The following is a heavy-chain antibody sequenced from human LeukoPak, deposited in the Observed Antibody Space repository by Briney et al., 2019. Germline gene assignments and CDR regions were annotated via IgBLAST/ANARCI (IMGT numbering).Heavy chain of an antibody. J-gene: IGHJ3*01. CDR3: ARDTHYYGSGSPAFDF. D-gene: IGHD3-10*01. CDR1: GFTFSSYW. CDR2: INSDGSST. V-gene: IGHV3-74*01. Sequence: TGGSLRLACAASGFTFSSYWMHWVRQAPGKGLVWVSRINSDGSSTSYADSVKGRFTISRDNSKNTLYLQMNSLRAEDTALYYCARDTHYYGSGSPAFDFWGRGTMVTVSS.